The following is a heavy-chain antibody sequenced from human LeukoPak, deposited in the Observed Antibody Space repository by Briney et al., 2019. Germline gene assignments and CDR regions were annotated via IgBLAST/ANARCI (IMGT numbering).Heavy chain of an antibody. V-gene: IGHV4-30-2*01. Sequence: SETLSLTCTVSGGSIRTYYWSWIRQTPGKGLEWIGYIYHSGSTYYNPSLKSRVTISVDRSKNQFSLKLSSVTAADTAVYYCARGLSSWYFDYWGQGTLVTVSS. CDR1: GGSIRTYY. D-gene: IGHD6-19*01. CDR3: ARGLSSWYFDY. J-gene: IGHJ4*02. CDR2: IYHSGST.